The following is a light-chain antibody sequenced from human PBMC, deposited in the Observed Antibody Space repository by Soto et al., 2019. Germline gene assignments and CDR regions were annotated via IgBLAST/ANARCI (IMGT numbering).Light chain of an antibody. Sequence: EIVMTQSPFSLPVTPGEPASISCRSSQSLLHSNGFYYLDWYLQRPGQPPQLLIYLRSNRASGVPDRFTGSGSGTDFTLKISRVEAEDVGVYYCMQVLQTPLTCGQGTKLEIK. J-gene: IGKJ2*01. CDR2: LRS. CDR1: QSLLHSNGFYY. CDR3: MQVLQTPLT. V-gene: IGKV2-28*01.